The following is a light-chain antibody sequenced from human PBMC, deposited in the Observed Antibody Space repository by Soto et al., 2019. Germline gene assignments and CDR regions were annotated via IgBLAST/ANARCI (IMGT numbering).Light chain of an antibody. V-gene: IGLV2-14*01. Sequence: QSALTQPPSASGSPGQSVTISCTGTSSDVGGSNFVSWYQQHPGKAPKLMIYEVSNRPSGVSNRFSGSKSGNTASLTISGLQAEDEADYYCSSYTSSSTWVFGGGTKLTVL. CDR1: SSDVGGSNF. J-gene: IGLJ3*02. CDR3: SSYTSSSTWV. CDR2: EVS.